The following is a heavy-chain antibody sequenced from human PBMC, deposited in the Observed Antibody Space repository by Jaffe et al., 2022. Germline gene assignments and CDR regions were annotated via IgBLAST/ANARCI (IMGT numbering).Heavy chain of an antibody. CDR3: ARVTYGSGSPYFDY. D-gene: IGHD3-10*01. J-gene: IGHJ4*02. V-gene: IGHV4-34*01. Sequence: QVQLQQWGAGLLKPSETLSLTCAVYGGSFSGYYWSWIRQPPGKGLEWIGEINHSGSTNYNPSLKSRVTISVDTSKNQFSLKLSSVTAADTAVYYCARVTYGSGSPYFDYWGQGTLVTVSS. CDR1: GGSFSGYY. CDR2: INHSGST.